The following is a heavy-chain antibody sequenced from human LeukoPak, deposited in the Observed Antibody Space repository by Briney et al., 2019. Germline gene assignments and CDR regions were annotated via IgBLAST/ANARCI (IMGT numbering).Heavy chain of an antibody. Sequence: PSETLSLTFTVSGGSVSSGGYYWGWIRQRPGKGLEWIGYIYYTGSTSYIPSLKSRLTIAVDTSKNQFSLKLSSETAADTAVYYCARPRNTVHDTFDVWGQGTMVTVSS. CDR3: ARPRNTVHDTFDV. CDR1: GGSVSSGGYY. J-gene: IGHJ3*01. CDR2: IYYTGST. D-gene: IGHD4-11*01. V-gene: IGHV4-31*03.